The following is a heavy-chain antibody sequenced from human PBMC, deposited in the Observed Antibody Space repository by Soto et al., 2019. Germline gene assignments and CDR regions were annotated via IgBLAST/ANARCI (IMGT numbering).Heavy chain of an antibody. V-gene: IGHV3-23*01. Sequence: GGALRLSCAAAGFHLSSYAMSWVRQDPGKGLEWVSAISGSGGSTYYADSVKGRFTISRDNSKNTLYLQMNSLRAEDTAVYYYAKRWGYYGSGSYPYYGMDVWGQGTTVTVSS. D-gene: IGHD3-10*01. CDR1: GFHLSSYA. CDR2: ISGSGGST. J-gene: IGHJ6*02. CDR3: AKRWGYYGSGSYPYYGMDV.